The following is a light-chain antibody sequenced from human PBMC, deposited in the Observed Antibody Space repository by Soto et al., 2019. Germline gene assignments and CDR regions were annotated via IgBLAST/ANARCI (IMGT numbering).Light chain of an antibody. J-gene: IGLJ1*01. CDR2: EVS. Sequence: QSALTQPPSASGSPGQSVTISCNGTSSDVGGYNYVSWYQQHPGKAPKLMIYEVSKRPSGVPDRFSGSKSGNTASLTVSGLQAEDEADYYCSSYAGSNYVFGTGTKLTVL. CDR1: SSDVGGYNY. V-gene: IGLV2-8*01. CDR3: SSYAGSNYV.